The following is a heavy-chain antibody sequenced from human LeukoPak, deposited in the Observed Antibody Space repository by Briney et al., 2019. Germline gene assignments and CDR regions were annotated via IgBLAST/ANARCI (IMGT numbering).Heavy chain of an antibody. J-gene: IGHJ4*02. CDR3: ASDVVGATPHDY. V-gene: IGHV4-59*01. CDR2: IYNSGST. D-gene: IGHD1-26*01. CDR1: GGSISSYY. Sequence: SETLSLICTVSGGSISSYYWSWIRRPPGKGLEWIGYIYNSGSTNYNPSLKSRATISVDTSKNQFSLKLSSVTAADTAVYYCASDVVGATPHDYWGQGTLVTVSS.